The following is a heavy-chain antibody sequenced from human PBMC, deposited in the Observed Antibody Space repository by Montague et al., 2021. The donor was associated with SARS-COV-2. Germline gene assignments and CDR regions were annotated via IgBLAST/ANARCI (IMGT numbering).Heavy chain of an antibody. V-gene: IGHV4-38-2*02. CDR2: IYHSGST. CDR1: GYSISSGYY. J-gene: IGHJ6*02. Sequence: SETLSLTCTVSGYSISSGYYWGWIRQPQGKGLEWIGSIYHSGSTYYNPSPKSRVTISVDTTKNQFSLQMSSATAADTAVYYCAVNSNYYYYYGMDVWGQGTTVTVSS. CDR3: AVNSNYYYYYGMDV. D-gene: IGHD4-11*01.